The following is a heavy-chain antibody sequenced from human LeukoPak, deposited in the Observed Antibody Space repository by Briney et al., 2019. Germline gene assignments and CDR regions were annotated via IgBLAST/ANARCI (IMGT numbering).Heavy chain of an antibody. Sequence: ASVKVSCKASGYTFSSYGISWVRQAAGDGLGWVGWIGSYKGHTNYAQKVQGRLTLNTDTSTATAYMELSDLTSDDTAVYYCARGSSYTSSWHEDYWGQGTLVTVSS. D-gene: IGHD6-13*01. V-gene: IGHV1-18*01. J-gene: IGHJ4*02. CDR3: ARGSSYTSSWHEDY. CDR1: GYTFSSYG. CDR2: IGSYKGHT.